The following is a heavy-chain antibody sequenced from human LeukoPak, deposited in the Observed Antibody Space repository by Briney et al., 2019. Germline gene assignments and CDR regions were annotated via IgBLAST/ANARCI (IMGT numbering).Heavy chain of an antibody. V-gene: IGHV3-30*02. J-gene: IGHJ4*02. CDR1: GFTFSSYG. CDR3: AKGPGIAVAAPDY. D-gene: IGHD6-19*01. Sequence: GGSLRLSCAASGFTFSSYGMHWVRQAPGKRLEWVAFIRYDGSNKYYADSVKGRFTISRDNSKNTLYLQMNSLRAEDTAVYYCAKGPGIAVAAPDYWGQGTLVTVSS. CDR2: IRYDGSNK.